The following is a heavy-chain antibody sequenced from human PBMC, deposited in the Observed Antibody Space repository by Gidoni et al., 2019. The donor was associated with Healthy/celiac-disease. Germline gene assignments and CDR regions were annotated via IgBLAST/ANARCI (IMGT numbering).Heavy chain of an antibody. CDR2: IWGDGSNK. Sequence: QVQLVASGGGVVQPGRSLRLSGASSGFPFYRYGMHWVRQGPGKGLGWVAVIWGDGSNKYYADAVKGRFTISRDNSKNTLYLQMNSLRAEDTAVYYCARVADSRIGGRDAFEIWGQGTMVTVSS. CDR3: ARVADSRIGGRDAFEI. J-gene: IGHJ3*02. V-gene: IGHV3-33*01. CDR1: GFPFYRYG. D-gene: IGHD2-15*01.